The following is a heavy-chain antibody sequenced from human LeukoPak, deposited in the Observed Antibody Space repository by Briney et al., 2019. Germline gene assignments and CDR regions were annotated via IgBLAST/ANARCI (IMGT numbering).Heavy chain of an antibody. D-gene: IGHD6-13*01. CDR3: AKMIRIAAAGLGDY. CDR2: IRYDGSNK. J-gene: IGHJ4*02. V-gene: IGHV3-30*02. CDR1: GFTFISYG. Sequence: PGGSLRLSCAASGFTFISYGMYWVRQAPGMGLESVAFIRYDGSNKYYADSVKGRFTVSRDNSKNTLYLQMNSLRAEDTAVYYCAKMIRIAAAGLGDYWGQGTLVTVSS.